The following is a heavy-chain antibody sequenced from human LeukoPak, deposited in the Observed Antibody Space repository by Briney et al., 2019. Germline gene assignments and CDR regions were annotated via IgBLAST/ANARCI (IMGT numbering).Heavy chain of an antibody. CDR3: AKDLAYSFDS. V-gene: IGHV3-23*01. CDR1: GFTVSSNY. J-gene: IGHJ4*02. Sequence: GGSLRLSCAASGFTVSSNYMSWVRQAPGKGLEWVAAISATDRRTYYADSVKGRFTISRNNWSMLYLQMNSLRAEDTAVYYCAKDLAYSFDSWGQGTLVTVSS. CDR2: ISATDRRT.